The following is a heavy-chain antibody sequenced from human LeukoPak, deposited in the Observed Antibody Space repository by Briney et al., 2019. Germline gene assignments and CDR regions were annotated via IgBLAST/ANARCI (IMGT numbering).Heavy chain of an antibody. D-gene: IGHD3-3*01. CDR2: IYYSGST. Sequence: SETLSLTCTVSGGSISSYYWSWIRQPPGKGLEWIGYIYYSGSTNYNPSLKSRVTISVDTSKNQFSLKLSSVTAADTAVYYCARGVGYDFWSGSVFLDYWGQGTLVTVSS. CDR1: GGSISSYY. V-gene: IGHV4-59*01. J-gene: IGHJ4*02. CDR3: ARGVGYDFWSGSVFLDY.